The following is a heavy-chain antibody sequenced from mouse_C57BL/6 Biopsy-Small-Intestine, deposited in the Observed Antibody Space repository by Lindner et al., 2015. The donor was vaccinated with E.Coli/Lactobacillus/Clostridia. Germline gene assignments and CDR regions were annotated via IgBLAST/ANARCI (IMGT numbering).Heavy chain of an antibody. CDR3: ARSSYAFDY. CDR2: IYPGGGDT. Sequence: VQLQESGAELVKPGASVKISCKASGYAFSSYWINWVKQRPGKGLEWIGQIYPGGGDTNYNGKFKGKATLTADKSSSTAYMQLSSLTSEDSAVYFCARSSYAFDYWGQGTTLTVSS. V-gene: IGHV1-80*01. J-gene: IGHJ2*01. CDR1: GYAFSSYW. D-gene: IGHD1-1*01.